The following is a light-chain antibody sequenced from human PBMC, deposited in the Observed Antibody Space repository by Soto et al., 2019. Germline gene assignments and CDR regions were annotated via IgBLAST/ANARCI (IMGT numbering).Light chain of an antibody. CDR3: KQSYAVPGT. Sequence: DIQMTQSPSSLSASVGDSVTITCRASQSIGNYLSWYQQRPGRPPKLLIYRAASLHSGVPSRFSGGGSGTDFTLSISKPQPEDLATYYCKQSYAVPGTFGQGTKVEIK. V-gene: IGKV1-39*01. J-gene: IGKJ1*01. CDR2: RAA. CDR1: QSIGNY.